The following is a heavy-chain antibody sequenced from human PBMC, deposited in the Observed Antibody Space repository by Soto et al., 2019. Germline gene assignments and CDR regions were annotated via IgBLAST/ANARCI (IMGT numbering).Heavy chain of an antibody. V-gene: IGHV1-69*01. J-gene: IGHJ3*02. CDR3: ARSRRERYLRDAFDI. D-gene: IGHD2-2*01. CDR2: ILPLFDTT. CDR1: GGTFSTYG. Sequence: QVQLVQSGAEVKKPGSSVRVSCKAYGGTFSTYGIHWVRQAPGQGLEGMGGILPLFDTTDYAQKFQGRVTISADESTATAYMELRSLISEDTDVYFCARSRRERYLRDAFDIWGQGTVVTVSS.